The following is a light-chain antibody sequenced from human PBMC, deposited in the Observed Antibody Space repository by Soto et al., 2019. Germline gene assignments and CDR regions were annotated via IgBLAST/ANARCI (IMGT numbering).Light chain of an antibody. V-gene: IGKV2-28*01. CDR2: LVS. J-gene: IGKJ4*01. CDR1: QSLLHSNGHTY. Sequence: EIVMTGSPLSLCVTPGEPASISCRSSQSLLHSNGHTYLDWYLQKPGQSPQLLISLVSDRASGVPDRFSGSGSGTDFTLKISRVEAEDVGVYYCMQATLRITFGGGTKVEIK. CDR3: MQATLRIT.